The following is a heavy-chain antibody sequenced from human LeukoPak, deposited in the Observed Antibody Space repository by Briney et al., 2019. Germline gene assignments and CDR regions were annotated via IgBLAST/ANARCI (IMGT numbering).Heavy chain of an antibody. J-gene: IGHJ4*01. Sequence: GGSLRLTCAVSGFTFTDYWMNWVRQAPGKGLEWVASIRQDGGEKSYVDSVKGRFSISRDNTKNSLYLQMSSLRAEDTAVYYCARDGTAPGLYFDLWGQGTLVTVSS. CDR2: IRQDGGEK. D-gene: IGHD6-13*01. V-gene: IGHV3-7*01. CDR1: GFTFTDYW. CDR3: ARDGTAPGLYFDL.